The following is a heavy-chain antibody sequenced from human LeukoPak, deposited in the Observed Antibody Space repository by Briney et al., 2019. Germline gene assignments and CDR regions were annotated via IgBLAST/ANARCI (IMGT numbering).Heavy chain of an antibody. CDR2: IYYSGST. CDR3: ARQAMVRGVPPCYMDA. Sequence: PSETLSLTCTVPGGSISSSSYYWGWIRQPPGKGLEWIGSIYYSGSTYYNPSLKGRVTISVDTSKNQFSLKLSSVTAADTAVYYCARQAMVRGVPPCYMDAWGKGTTVTVSS. V-gene: IGHV4-39*01. CDR1: GGSISSSSYY. D-gene: IGHD3-10*01. J-gene: IGHJ6*03.